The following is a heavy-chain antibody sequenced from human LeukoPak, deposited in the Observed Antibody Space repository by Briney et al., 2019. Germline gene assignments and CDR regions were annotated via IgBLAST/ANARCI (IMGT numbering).Heavy chain of an antibody. J-gene: IGHJ3*02. CDR2: ISGDAAST. V-gene: IGHV3-43*02. D-gene: IGHD4/OR15-4a*01. Sequence: PGGSLRLSCAASGFTFDEYAMHWVRQAPGKGLEWVSLISGDAASTYYAPSVKGRVTVSRDNNKNSLLLQMNNLRTEDSALYYCAKDLSMAFDAFNIWGQGTLVSVSS. CDR1: GFTFDEYA. CDR3: AKDLSMAFDAFNI.